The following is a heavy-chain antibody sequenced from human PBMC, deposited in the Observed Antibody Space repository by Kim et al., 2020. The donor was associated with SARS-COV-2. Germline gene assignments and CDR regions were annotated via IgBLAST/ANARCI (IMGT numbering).Heavy chain of an antibody. D-gene: IGHD3-3*01. CDR2: ISAFNGNT. CDR3: ARYGLGDYDVWSGYLSAFDI. J-gene: IGHJ3*02. V-gene: IGHV1-18*01. Sequence: ASVKVSCKASGYTFTSYGISWVRQAPGQGLEWMGWISAFNGNTNYAQKLQGRVTMTTDTSTSTAYMELRSLRSDDTAVYYCARYGLGDYDVWSGYLSAFDIWGQGTMVTVSS. CDR1: GYTFTSYG.